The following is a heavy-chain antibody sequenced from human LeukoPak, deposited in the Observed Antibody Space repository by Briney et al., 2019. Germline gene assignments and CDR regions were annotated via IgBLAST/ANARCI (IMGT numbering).Heavy chain of an antibody. CDR1: GGSISSGGYY. J-gene: IGHJ4*02. D-gene: IGHD5-12*01. CDR3: ARLNSGYDGRYFDY. V-gene: IGHV4-31*03. Sequence: SETLSLTCTVSGGSISSGGYYWNWIRQHPGKGLEWIGYIYHSGSTYHNPSLKSRVTISVDTSKNQFSLKLSSVTAADTAVYYCARLNSGYDGRYFDYWGQGTLVTVSS. CDR2: IYHSGST.